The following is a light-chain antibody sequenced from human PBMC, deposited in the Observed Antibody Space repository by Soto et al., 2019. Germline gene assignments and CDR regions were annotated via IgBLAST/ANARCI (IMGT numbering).Light chain of an antibody. Sequence: DIQLTQSPSFLSASVGDRVTITCRASQGISSYLAWYQQKPGKVPKLLIYAASTLQSGVPSRFSSSGSGTEFTLTITSLQPEDFATYYCQQLNSYPLTFGGGTKVEIK. J-gene: IGKJ4*01. CDR3: QQLNSYPLT. V-gene: IGKV1-9*01. CDR1: QGISSY. CDR2: AAS.